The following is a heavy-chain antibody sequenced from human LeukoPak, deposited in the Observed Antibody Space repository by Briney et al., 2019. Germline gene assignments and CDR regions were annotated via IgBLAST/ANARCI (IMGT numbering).Heavy chain of an antibody. V-gene: IGHV4-59*01. CDR1: GASITNYY. D-gene: IGHD1-14*01. J-gene: IGHJ4*02. CDR2: ISHTGIT. Sequence: SETLSLTCTVSGASITNYYWSWIRQPPGNGLEWIGYISHTGITNYNPSLESRVIISADTSRNQFSLKLTSMTAADTAVYYCARFRSAADHPDSWGQGTLVTVSS. CDR3: ARFRSAADHPDS.